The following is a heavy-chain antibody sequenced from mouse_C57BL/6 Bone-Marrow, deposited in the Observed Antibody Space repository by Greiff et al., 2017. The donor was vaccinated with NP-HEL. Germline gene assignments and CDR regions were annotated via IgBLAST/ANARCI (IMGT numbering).Heavy chain of an antibody. CDR2: INPNNGGN. J-gene: IGHJ4*01. Sequence: VQLQQSGPELVKPGASVKISCKASGYTFTDYYMNWVKQSPGKGLEWIGDINPNNGGNSYNQKFKGKATLTVDTSSSTAYMELSSLTSEDSAIFNCARATNYDCDGAMDFWGQGTSVTVSS. CDR1: GYTFTDYY. D-gene: IGHD2-4*01. CDR3: ARATNYDCDGAMDF. V-gene: IGHV1-26*01.